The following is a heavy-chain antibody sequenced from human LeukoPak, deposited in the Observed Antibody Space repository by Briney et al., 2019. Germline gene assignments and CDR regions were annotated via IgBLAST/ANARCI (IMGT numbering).Heavy chain of an antibody. CDR3: ARVKQWLGGVDY. CDR2: INPNSGGT. D-gene: IGHD6-19*01. Sequence: ASVKVSCKASGYTFTGYYMHWVRQATGQGLEWMGRINPNSGGTNYAQKFQGRVTMTRDTSISTAYMELSRLRSDDTGVYYCARVKQWLGGVDYWGQGTLVTVSS. V-gene: IGHV1-2*05. CDR1: GYTFTGYY. J-gene: IGHJ4*02.